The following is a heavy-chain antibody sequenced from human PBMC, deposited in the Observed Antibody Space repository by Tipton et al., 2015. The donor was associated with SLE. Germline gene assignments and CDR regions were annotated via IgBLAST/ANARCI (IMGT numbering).Heavy chain of an antibody. D-gene: IGHD4-23*01. CDR1: GFTFSSYE. J-gene: IGHJ4*02. CDR2: ISSSGSTI. CDR3: AREGVATPDY. V-gene: IGHV3-48*03. Sequence: SLRLSCAASGFTFSSYEMNWVRQAPGKGLEWVSYISSSGSTIYYADSVKGRFTISRDNAKKSLYLQMSSLRAEDTAVYYCAREGVATPDYWGQGTLVTVSS.